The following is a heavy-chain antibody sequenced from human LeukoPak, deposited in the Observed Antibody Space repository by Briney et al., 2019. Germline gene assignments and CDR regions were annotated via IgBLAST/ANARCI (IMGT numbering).Heavy chain of an antibody. V-gene: IGHV3-23*01. CDR3: ARAMDV. CDR1: GFTVSSNY. Sequence: PGGSLRLSCAASGFTVSSNYMSWVRQAPGKGLEWVSAISGSGGSTYYADSVKGRFTISRDNAKNSLYLQMNSLRAEDTAVYYCARAMDVWGQGTTVTVFS. CDR2: ISGSGGST. J-gene: IGHJ6*02.